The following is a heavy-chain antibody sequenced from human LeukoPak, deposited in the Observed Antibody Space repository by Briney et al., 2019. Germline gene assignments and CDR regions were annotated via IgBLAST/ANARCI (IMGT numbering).Heavy chain of an antibody. CDR1: GFTFSSYA. J-gene: IGHJ4*02. V-gene: IGHV3-30-3*01. CDR2: ISYDGSNK. Sequence: GRSLRLSCAASGFTFSSYAMHWVRQAPGKGLEWVAFISYDGSNKYYADSVKGRFTISRDNSKNTLYLQMNSLRAKDTAVYYCAREADCSGGSCYSGFDYWGQGILVIVSS. CDR3: AREADCSGGSCYSGFDY. D-gene: IGHD2-15*01.